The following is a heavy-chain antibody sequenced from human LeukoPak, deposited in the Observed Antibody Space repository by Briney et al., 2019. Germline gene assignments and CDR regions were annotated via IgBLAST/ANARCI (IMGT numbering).Heavy chain of an antibody. D-gene: IGHD1-7*01. V-gene: IGHV3-30-3*01. CDR1: GFTFSSYA. Sequence: GGTLRLSCAASGFTFSSYAMHWVRQAPGKGLEWVAVISYDGSNKYYADSVKGRFTISRDNSKNTLYLQMNSLRAEDTAVYYCARDQGVRNWNYYFDYWGQGTLVTVSS. CDR3: ARDQGVRNWNYYFDY. J-gene: IGHJ4*02. CDR2: ISYDGSNK.